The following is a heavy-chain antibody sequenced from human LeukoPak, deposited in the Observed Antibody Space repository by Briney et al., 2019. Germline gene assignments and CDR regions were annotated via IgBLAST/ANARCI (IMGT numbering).Heavy chain of an antibody. D-gene: IGHD6-19*01. Sequence: ASVKVSCKASGYTFTNYGISWVRQAPGQGLEWMGWISTYNGNTNYARKLQGRVSMTTDTSTSTAYMELRSLRSDDTAVYYCASVSSGIAVAGLDYWGQGTLVTVSS. CDR3: ASVSSGIAVAGLDY. CDR2: ISTYNGNT. V-gene: IGHV1-18*01. CDR1: GYTFTNYG. J-gene: IGHJ4*02.